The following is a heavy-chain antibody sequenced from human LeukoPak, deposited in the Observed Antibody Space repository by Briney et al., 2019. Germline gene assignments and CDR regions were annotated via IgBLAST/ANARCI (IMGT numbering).Heavy chain of an antibody. CDR3: ARVLATITPYDAFDI. J-gene: IGHJ3*02. D-gene: IGHD5-24*01. Sequence: ASVKVSCKASGYTFTNYAMHWVRQAPGQRLEWMGIINPSGGSTSYAQKFQGRVTMTGDMSTSTVYMELSSLRSEDTAVYYCARVLATITPYDAFDIWGQGTMVTASS. CDR1: GYTFTNYA. CDR2: INPSGGST. V-gene: IGHV1-46*01.